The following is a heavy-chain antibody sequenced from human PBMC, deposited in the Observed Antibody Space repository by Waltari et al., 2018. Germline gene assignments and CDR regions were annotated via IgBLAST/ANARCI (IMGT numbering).Heavy chain of an antibody. Sequence: EVQLVETGGGLIQPGGSLRLSCAASGFTVSSNYMSWVRQAPGKGREWFSVIYSGGSTYYADSVKGRFTISRDNSKNTLYLQMNSLRAEDTAVYYCASYYYYDSSGYYSHYWGQGTLVTVSS. CDR3: ASYYYYDSSGYYSHY. V-gene: IGHV3-53*02. CDR2: IYSGGST. D-gene: IGHD3-22*01. J-gene: IGHJ4*02. CDR1: GFTVSSNY.